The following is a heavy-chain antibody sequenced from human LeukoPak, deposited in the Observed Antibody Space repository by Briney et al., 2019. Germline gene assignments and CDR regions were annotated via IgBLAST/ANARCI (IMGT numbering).Heavy chain of an antibody. J-gene: IGHJ3*02. CDR1: GFTFSSYW. D-gene: IGHD3-22*01. CDR3: ARRYYDTTGYAFDI. Sequence: NPGGSLRLSCAASGFTFSSYWMSWVRQAPGKGLEWISCVGRDGSIHYADSVKGRITISRDNAKNSLSLQMNSLRAEDTAIYYCARRYYDTTGYAFDIWGQGTMVTVSS. V-gene: IGHV3-21*01. CDR2: VGRDGSI.